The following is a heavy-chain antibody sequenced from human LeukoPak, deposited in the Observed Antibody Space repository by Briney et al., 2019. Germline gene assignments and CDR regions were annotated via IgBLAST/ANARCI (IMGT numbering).Heavy chain of an antibody. V-gene: IGHV1-2*06. D-gene: IGHD2-2*01. CDR2: INPNSGGT. CDR1: GYTFTGYY. CDR3: ARPVVPAAMSWFDP. Sequence: ASVKVSCKASGYTFTGYYMHWVRQAPGQGLEWMGRINPNSGGTNYAQKFQGRVTMTRDTSISTAYMELSRLRSDDTAVYYCARPVVPAAMSWFDPWGQGTLVTVSS. J-gene: IGHJ5*02.